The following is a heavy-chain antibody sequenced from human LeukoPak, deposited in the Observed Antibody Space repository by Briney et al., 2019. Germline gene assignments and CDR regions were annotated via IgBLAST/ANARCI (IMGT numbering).Heavy chain of an antibody. Sequence: PSETLSLTCTVSGVSISSYYWSWLRQPPGKGLEWVGYIYYSGSTNYNPSLKSRGTISVETSKNQFSLKQSSVTAADTAVYYCARIRRYCSGGSCYSGHYYYYMDVWGKGTTVTVSS. V-gene: IGHV4-59*08. CDR1: GVSISSYY. J-gene: IGHJ6*03. CDR2: IYYSGST. D-gene: IGHD2-15*01. CDR3: ARIRRYCSGGSCYSGHYYYYMDV.